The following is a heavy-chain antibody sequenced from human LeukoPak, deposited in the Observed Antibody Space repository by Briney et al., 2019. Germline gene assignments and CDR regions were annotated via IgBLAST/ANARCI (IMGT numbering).Heavy chain of an antibody. J-gene: IGHJ4*02. Sequence: PSETLSLTCAVQGGSFSGYYWGWFGQPPGKALEGFGEINHSGSPNTDPTPKSRVTISVDTSTNQSSLKLSSVTAADTAVYYCARGRYDYIWGSYREPLFDYWGQGTLVTVSS. CDR1: GGSFSGYY. CDR2: INHSGSP. V-gene: IGHV4-34*01. D-gene: IGHD3-16*02. CDR3: ARGRYDYIWGSYREPLFDY.